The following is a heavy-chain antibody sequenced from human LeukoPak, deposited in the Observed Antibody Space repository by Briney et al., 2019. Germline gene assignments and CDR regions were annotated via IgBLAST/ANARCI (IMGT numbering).Heavy chain of an antibody. CDR2: IRYDGSEK. J-gene: IGHJ4*02. V-gene: IGHV3-30*02. CDR3: AKGDLYVGFDY. CDR1: GFTFSSYG. D-gene: IGHD3-16*01. Sequence: PGGSLRLSCAASGFTFSSYGMHWVRQAPGKGLEWVSFIRYDGSEKYFADSVKGRFTISRDNSKNTLYLQMNTLRAEDTAVYYCAKGDLYVGFDYWGQGTLVTVSS.